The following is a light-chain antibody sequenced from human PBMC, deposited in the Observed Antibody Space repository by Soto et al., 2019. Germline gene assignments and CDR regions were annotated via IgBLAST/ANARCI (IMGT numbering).Light chain of an antibody. J-gene: IGKJ4*01. Sequence: DIQMTQSPSSLSASVGDRVTITCQASQDISNYLNWYQQKPGRAPKLLIFEKSTLLYGVPSRFSGSGSGTEFTLTISSLQPEDFATYFCQQYSAHPLPFGGGTRVEIK. CDR2: EKS. V-gene: IGKV1-33*01. CDR1: QDISNY. CDR3: QQYSAHPLP.